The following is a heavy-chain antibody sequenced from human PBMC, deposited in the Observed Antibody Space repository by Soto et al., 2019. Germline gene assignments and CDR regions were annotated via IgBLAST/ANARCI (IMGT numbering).Heavy chain of an antibody. V-gene: IGHV4-30-4*01. Sequence: SETLSLTCTVSGGSINRGDYYWSWIRQPPGKGLEWIGHIYYSGNTDYNPSLMSRVTISVDTSKSQFSLKLISVTAADTAVYYCARGPTHIVLVPAATEYYFDYWGQGTLVTVS. CDR2: IYYSGNT. CDR3: ARGPTHIVLVPAATEYYFDY. CDR1: GGSINRGDYY. D-gene: IGHD2-2*01. J-gene: IGHJ4*02.